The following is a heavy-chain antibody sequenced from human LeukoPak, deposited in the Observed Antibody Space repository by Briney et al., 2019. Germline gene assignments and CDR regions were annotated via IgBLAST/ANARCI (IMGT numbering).Heavy chain of an antibody. CDR2: INHGGRT. J-gene: IGHJ5*02. V-gene: IGHV4-34*01. CDR3: ARGLELGYCSGSSCYIWFDP. CDR1: GGSFSGYY. D-gene: IGHD2-2*02. Sequence: SETLSLTCVVSGGSFSGYYWSWIRQPPGKGLEWIGEINHGGRTNYSPSLKSRVTISVDTSKNQFSLNLSSVTAADTAVYYCARGLELGYCSGSSCYIWFDPWGQGTLVTVSS.